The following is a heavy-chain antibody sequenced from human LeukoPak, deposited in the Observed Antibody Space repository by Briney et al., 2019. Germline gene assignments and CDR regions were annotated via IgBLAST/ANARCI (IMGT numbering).Heavy chain of an antibody. CDR3: AREGRYYGSGSHRDGFDI. V-gene: IGHV3-48*04. J-gene: IGHJ3*02. CDR1: GFTFSNYS. Sequence: GGSLRLSCAASGFTFSNYSMNWVRQAPGKGLEWVSYISSGSRTICYADSVKGRFTISRDNAKNSLYLQMNSLTAEDTAIYYCAREGRYYGSGSHRDGFDIWGQGTMVTVSS. D-gene: IGHD3-10*01. CDR2: ISSGSRTI.